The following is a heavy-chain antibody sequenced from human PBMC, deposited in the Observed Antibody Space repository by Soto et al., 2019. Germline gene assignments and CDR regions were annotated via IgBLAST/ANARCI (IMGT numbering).Heavy chain of an antibody. CDR2: ISYDGSNK. Sequence: GGSLRLSCAASGFTFSSYAMHWVRQAPGKGLEWVAVISYDGSNKYYADSVKGRFTISRDNSKNTLYLQMNSLRAEDTAVYYCARSIAVAGNVDYYYYGMDVWGQGTTVTVSS. CDR3: ARSIAVAGNVDYYYYGMDV. J-gene: IGHJ6*02. D-gene: IGHD6-19*01. CDR1: GFTFSSYA. V-gene: IGHV3-30-3*01.